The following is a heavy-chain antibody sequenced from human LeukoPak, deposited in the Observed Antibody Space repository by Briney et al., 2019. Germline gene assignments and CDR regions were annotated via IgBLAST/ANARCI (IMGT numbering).Heavy chain of an antibody. V-gene: IGHV4-4*07. CDR1: GGSISSYY. CDR3: ARDRDDSSGYYFDAFDI. CDR2: IYTSGST. D-gene: IGHD3-22*01. J-gene: IGHJ3*02. Sequence: TSETLSLTCTVSGGSISSYYWSWIRQPAGKGLEWIGRIYTSGSTNYNPSLKSRVTMSVDTSKNQFSLKLSSVTAADTAVYYCARDRDDSSGYYFDAFDIWGQGTMVTVSS.